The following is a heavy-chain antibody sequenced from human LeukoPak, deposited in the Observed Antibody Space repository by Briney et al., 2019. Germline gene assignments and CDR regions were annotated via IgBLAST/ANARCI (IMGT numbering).Heavy chain of an antibody. Sequence: GGSLRLSCAASGFTFSSYAMRSVRQAPGKGLEWESAISGSGGSTYHADAVKSRFTISRDNSKNKLYLQTNSLRAEDTAVYYCAKRCLEMAYSSGWYVVGAFDIWGQGTMVTVSS. D-gene: IGHD6-19*01. J-gene: IGHJ3*02. CDR2: ISGSGGST. CDR1: GFTFSSYA. CDR3: AKRCLEMAYSSGWYVVGAFDI. V-gene: IGHV3-23*01.